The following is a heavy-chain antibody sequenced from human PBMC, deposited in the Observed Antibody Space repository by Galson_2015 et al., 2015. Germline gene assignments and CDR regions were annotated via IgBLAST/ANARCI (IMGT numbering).Heavy chain of an antibody. J-gene: IGHJ6*02. D-gene: IGHD3-16*02. Sequence: SLRLSCAASEFTFTNYWMNWVRQAPGKGLEWLDNIKPDGSDRYYVDSVKGRFTISRDNAKNSLYLQMNSLRAEDTAVYYCAGDFIAAGGLDVWGQGTTVTVS. CDR2: IKPDGSDR. CDR1: EFTFTNYW. CDR3: AGDFIAAGGLDV. V-gene: IGHV3-7*03.